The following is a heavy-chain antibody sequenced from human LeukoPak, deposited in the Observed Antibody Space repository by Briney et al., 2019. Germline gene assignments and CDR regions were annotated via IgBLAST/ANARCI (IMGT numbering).Heavy chain of an antibody. Sequence: SETLSLTCTVSGGSISSYYWSWIRQPPGKGLEWIGYVYYSGGTNYNPSLKSRVPISVDRSKNQFSLKLSSVTAADTAVYYCATTEVAAPYYYYYMDVWGKGTTVTVSS. D-gene: IGHD2-15*01. CDR3: ATTEVAAPYYYYYMDV. V-gene: IGHV4-59*12. CDR2: VYYSGGT. J-gene: IGHJ6*03. CDR1: GGSISSYY.